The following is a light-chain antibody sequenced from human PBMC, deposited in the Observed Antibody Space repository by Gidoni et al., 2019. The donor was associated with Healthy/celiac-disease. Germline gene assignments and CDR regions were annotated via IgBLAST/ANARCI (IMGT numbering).Light chain of an antibody. CDR1: QSLLHKNGYNY. CDR2: LGS. J-gene: IGKJ2*01. Sequence: DIVMPQSPPSLPVTPGEPASISCRSSQSLLHKNGYNYLDWYLQKPGQSPQLLIYLGSNRASGVPDRFSGSGSGTDFTLKISRVEAEDVGVYYCMQALQTPYTFXQXTKLXIK. V-gene: IGKV2-28*01. CDR3: MQALQTPYT.